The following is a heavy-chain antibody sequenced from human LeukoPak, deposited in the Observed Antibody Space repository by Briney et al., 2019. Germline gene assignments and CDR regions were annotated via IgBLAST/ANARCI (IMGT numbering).Heavy chain of an antibody. CDR1: GYSFTSYW. V-gene: IGHV5-51*01. CDR3: ARPRTYSSSWPAEFDY. J-gene: IGHJ4*02. D-gene: IGHD6-13*01. CDR2: IYPGDSDT. Sequence: PGASLKISCKGSGYSFTSYWIGWVRQLPGKGLEWMGIIYPGDSDTRYSPSFQGQVTISADKSISTAYLHWSSLKASDTAMYYCARPRTYSSSWPAEFDYWGQGTLVTVSS.